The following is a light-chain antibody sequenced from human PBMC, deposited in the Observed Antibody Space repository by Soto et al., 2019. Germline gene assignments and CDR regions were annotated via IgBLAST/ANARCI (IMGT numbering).Light chain of an antibody. CDR3: QQYCSSPRT. Sequence: EIVLTQSPGTLSLSPGERATLSCRASQSVSSSYLAWYQQKPGQAPRLLIYGASSRATGIPDRFSGSGSGTDFTLTLSRLEPEDFAVYYCQQYCSSPRTFGQGTKLEIK. CDR1: QSVSSSY. J-gene: IGKJ2*01. V-gene: IGKV3-20*01. CDR2: GAS.